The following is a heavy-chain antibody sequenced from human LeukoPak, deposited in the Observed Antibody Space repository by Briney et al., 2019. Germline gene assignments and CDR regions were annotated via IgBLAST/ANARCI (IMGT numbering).Heavy chain of an antibody. CDR1: GGSFSGYY. Sequence: SETLSLTCAVYGGSFSGYYWSWIRQPPGKGLEGIGYIYYSGSTNYNPSLKSRVTISVDTSKNQFSLKPSSVTAADTAVYYCARDVSPHGSGRDNWFDPWGQGTLVTVSS. J-gene: IGHJ5*02. V-gene: IGHV4-59*01. D-gene: IGHD3-10*01. CDR3: ARDVSPHGSGRDNWFDP. CDR2: IYYSGST.